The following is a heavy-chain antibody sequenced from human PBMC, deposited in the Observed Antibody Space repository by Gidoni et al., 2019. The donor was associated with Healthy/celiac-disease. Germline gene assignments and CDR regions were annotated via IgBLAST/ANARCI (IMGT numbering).Heavy chain of an antibody. CDR2: IYYSGST. CDR1: GGSISSSSYY. D-gene: IGHD3-16*01. V-gene: IGHV4-39*01. Sequence: QLQLQESGPGLVKPSETLSLTCTVSGGSISSSSYYWGWIRQPPGKGLEWIGSIYYSGSTYYNPSLKSRVTISVDTSKNQFSLKLSSVTAADTAVYYCARLRGRATQFDYWGQGTLVTVSS. J-gene: IGHJ4*02. CDR3: ARLRGRATQFDY.